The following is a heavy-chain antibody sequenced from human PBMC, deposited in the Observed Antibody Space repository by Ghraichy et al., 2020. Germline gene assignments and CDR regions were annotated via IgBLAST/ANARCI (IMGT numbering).Heavy chain of an antibody. Sequence: GGSLRLSCAASGFTFSSYCMSWVRQAPGKGLEWVANIKQDGSEKYYVDSVKGRFTISRDNAKNSLYLQMNSLRAEDTAVYYCARDDYSNYVGSFDYWGQGTLVTVSS. V-gene: IGHV3-7*01. CDR1: GFTFSSYC. CDR3: ARDDYSNYVGSFDY. J-gene: IGHJ4*02. CDR2: IKQDGSEK. D-gene: IGHD4-11*01.